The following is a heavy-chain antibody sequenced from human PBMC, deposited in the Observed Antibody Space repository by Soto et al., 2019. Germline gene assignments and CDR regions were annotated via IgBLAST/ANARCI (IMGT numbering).Heavy chain of an antibody. CDR1: GFTFSSYA. CDR3: AKGGSEYCSSTSCYGYYYYYLDV. V-gene: IGHV3-23*01. J-gene: IGHJ6*03. Sequence: EVQLLESGGGLVQPGGSLRLSCAASGFTFSSYAMSWVRQAPGKGLEWVSAISGSGGSTYYADSVKGRFTISRDNSKNTLYLQMNSLRAEDTAVYYCAKGGSEYCSSTSCYGYYYYYLDVCGKGTTVTVSS. CDR2: ISGSGGST. D-gene: IGHD2-2*01.